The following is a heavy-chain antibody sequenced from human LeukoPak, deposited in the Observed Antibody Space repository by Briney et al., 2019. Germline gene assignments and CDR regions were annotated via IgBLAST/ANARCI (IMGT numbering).Heavy chain of an antibody. Sequence: GGSLRLSCAASGFTFSDYAMSWVRQAPGKGLEWVSTISGPGGRTYYADSVKGRFTTSRDDSKNTLYLQMNSLSAEDTAVFYCAKWSSNWGYYYYYYGMDVWGQGTTVTVSS. CDR3: AKWSSNWGYYYYYYGMDV. CDR1: GFTFSDYA. CDR2: ISGPGGRT. V-gene: IGHV3-23*01. J-gene: IGHJ6*02. D-gene: IGHD6-13*01.